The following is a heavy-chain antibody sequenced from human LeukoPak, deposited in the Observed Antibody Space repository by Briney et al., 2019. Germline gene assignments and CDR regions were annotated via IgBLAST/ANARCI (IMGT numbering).Heavy chain of an antibody. CDR2: ISSTSSYI. D-gene: IGHD2-15*01. CDR3: ARDGALGYCSGGSCYGDY. Sequence: PGGSLRLSCAASGFTFSSYSMNWVRQAPGKGLEWVSSISSTSSYIYYADSVKGRFTISRDNAKKSLYLQMNSLRAEDTAVYYCARDGALGYCSGGSCYGDYWGQGTLVTVSS. CDR1: GFTFSSYS. J-gene: IGHJ4*02. V-gene: IGHV3-21*01.